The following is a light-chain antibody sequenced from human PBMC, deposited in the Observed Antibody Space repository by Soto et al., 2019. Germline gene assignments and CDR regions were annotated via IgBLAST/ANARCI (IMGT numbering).Light chain of an antibody. Sequence: QSVLTQPPSVTGAPGQRVTISCTGSSSNIGAGHDVNWYQQFPGTGPKLLIYGNTNRPSGVPDRFSGSKSVTSASLAITELPAEDEAEYHCQSYDNSLRGYVFGTGTKLTVL. CDR3: QSYDNSLRGYV. V-gene: IGLV1-40*01. CDR2: GNT. J-gene: IGLJ1*01. CDR1: SSNIGAGHD.